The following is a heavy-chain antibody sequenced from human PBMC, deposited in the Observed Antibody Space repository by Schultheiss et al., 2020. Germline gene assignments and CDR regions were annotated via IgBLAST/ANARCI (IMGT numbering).Heavy chain of an antibody. V-gene: IGHV4-31*03. D-gene: IGHD6-19*01. CDR3: ARESPSGWYLGGAFDI. Sequence: SQTLSLTCTVSGGSISSSSYYWGWIRQPPGKGLEWIGYIYYSGSTYYNPSLKSRVTISVDTSKNQFSLKLSSVTASDTAVYYCARESPSGWYLGGAFDIWGQGTMVTVSS. CDR2: IYYSGST. CDR1: GGSISSSSYY. J-gene: IGHJ3*02.